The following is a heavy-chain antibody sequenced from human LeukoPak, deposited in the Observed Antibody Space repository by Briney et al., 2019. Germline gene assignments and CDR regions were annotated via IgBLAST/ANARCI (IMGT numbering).Heavy chain of an antibody. Sequence: GGFLRLSCAASGSTISSYGMHWVRQAPGKGLEWVAVISYDGSNKYYADSVKGRFTISRDNSKNTLYLQMNSLRAEDTAVYYCAKDSWFDPWGQGTLVTVSS. CDR2: ISYDGSNK. J-gene: IGHJ5*02. CDR3: AKDSWFDP. V-gene: IGHV3-30*18. CDR1: GSTISSYG.